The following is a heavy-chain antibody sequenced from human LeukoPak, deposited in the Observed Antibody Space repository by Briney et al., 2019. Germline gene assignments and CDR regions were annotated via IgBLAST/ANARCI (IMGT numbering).Heavy chain of an antibody. CDR1: GYSFKDYG. V-gene: IGHV3-9*01. CDR3: AKHLTATNTYIFFGLDV. Sequence: AGGSLRLSCAATGYSFKDYGMHWVRQPPGKGLEWVSAINWNGGGTDYADSVKGRFTIFGDNAKNSLYLQLSSLRPEDTALYYCAKHLTATNTYIFFGLDVWGQGTSVTVS. D-gene: IGHD1-26*01. J-gene: IGHJ6*02. CDR2: INWNGGGT.